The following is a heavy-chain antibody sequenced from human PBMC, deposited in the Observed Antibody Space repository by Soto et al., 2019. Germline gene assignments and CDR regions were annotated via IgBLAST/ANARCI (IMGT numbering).Heavy chain of an antibody. CDR1: GGSFNTYH. CDR2: INHIGNA. V-gene: IGHV4-34*01. Sequence: PSETLSLTCAVFGGSFNTYHWRWIRQSPGKSLEWIGEINHIGNAYYNPSLKSRVNISVDTSKNQFSLKLSSVTAADTAVYCCARVEYYGSGSYYKSSGAHHYYFDYWGQGTLVTVSS. CDR3: ARVEYYGSGSYYKSSGAHHYYFDY. J-gene: IGHJ4*02. D-gene: IGHD3-10*01.